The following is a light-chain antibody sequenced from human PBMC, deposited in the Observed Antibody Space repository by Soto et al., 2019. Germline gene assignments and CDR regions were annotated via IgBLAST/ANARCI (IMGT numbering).Light chain of an antibody. J-gene: IGKJ4*01. CDR2: GAS. CDR3: QHYCSSPPLP. V-gene: IGKV3-20*01. CDR1: QSVSSTF. Sequence: EFVLTQSPGTLSLSPGERATLSCRASQSVSSTFLAWYQQKPGQPPRLLIYGASTRGTGIPDRFSGSGSGTDFTLTISRLEPEDFAVYYCQHYCSSPPLPVGGENKVEI.